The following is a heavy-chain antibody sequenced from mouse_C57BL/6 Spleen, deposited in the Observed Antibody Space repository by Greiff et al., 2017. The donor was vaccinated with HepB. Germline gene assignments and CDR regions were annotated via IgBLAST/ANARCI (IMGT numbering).Heavy chain of an antibody. D-gene: IGHD2-3*01. Sequence: EVQLVESGGGLVKPGGSLKLSCAASGFTFSSYAMSWVRQTPEKRLEWVATISDGGSYTYYPDNVKGRFTISRDNAKNNLYLQMSHLKSEDTAMYYCARGGGLLPFAYWGQGTLVTVSA. V-gene: IGHV5-4*01. J-gene: IGHJ3*01. CDR1: GFTFSSYA. CDR2: ISDGGSYT. CDR3: ARGGGLLPFAY.